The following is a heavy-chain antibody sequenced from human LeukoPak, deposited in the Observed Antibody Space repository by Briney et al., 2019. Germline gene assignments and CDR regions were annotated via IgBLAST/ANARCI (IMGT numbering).Heavy chain of an antibody. V-gene: IGHV4-39*07. CDR1: GGSISSNSYY. CDR2: IYYSGST. CDR3: ARSWGYFDY. J-gene: IGHJ4*02. D-gene: IGHD3-16*01. Sequence: SETLSLTCTVSGGSISSNSYYWGWIRQPPGKGLKWIGSIYYSGSTYYNPSLKSRVTISVDTSKNQFSLKLSSVTAADTAVYYCARSWGYFDYWGQGTLVTVSS.